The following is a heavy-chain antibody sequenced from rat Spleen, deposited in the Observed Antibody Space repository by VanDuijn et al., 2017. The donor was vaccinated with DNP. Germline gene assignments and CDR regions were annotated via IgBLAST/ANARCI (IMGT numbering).Heavy chain of an antibody. CDR1: GFTFSDYY. CDR3: TKDATVAPFDY. J-gene: IGHJ2*01. D-gene: IGHD1-1*01. CDR2: ISYNGGTP. Sequence: EVQLVESGGGLVQPGRSLKLSCAVSGFTFSDYYMAWVRQAPAKGLEWVATISYNGGTPYYRDSVKGRFTISRDNAKSTLYLHMDSLRSEDTATYYCTKDATVAPFDYWGQGVMVTVSS. V-gene: IGHV5-20*01.